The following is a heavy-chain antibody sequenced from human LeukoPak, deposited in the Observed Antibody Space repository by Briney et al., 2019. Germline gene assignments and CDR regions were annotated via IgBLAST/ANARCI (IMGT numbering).Heavy chain of an antibody. CDR1: GFTFSTAW. CDR2: IKSKPSGGTT. Sequence: GCLRLSCAASGFTFSTAWMSWVRQATGKGLEWVGRIKSKPSGGTTEYAAPVKGRFTISRDDSKDTVYLQMNSLKTEDTAVYYCITELGYSYVYWGQGTLVTVSS. D-gene: IGHD5-18*01. V-gene: IGHV3-15*01. J-gene: IGHJ4*02. CDR3: ITELGYSYVY.